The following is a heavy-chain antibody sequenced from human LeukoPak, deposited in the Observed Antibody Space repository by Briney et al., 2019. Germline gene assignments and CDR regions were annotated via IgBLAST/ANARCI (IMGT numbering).Heavy chain of an antibody. Sequence: GESLKISCKGSGYSFTSYWIGWVRQMPGKGLEWMGIIYPGDSDTRYSPSFQGQVTISADKSISTAYLQWSSLTASDTAMYYCARRGSRAYYGMDVWGQGTTVTVSS. CDR2: IYPGDSDT. CDR1: GYSFTSYW. D-gene: IGHD3-16*01. J-gene: IGHJ6*02. CDR3: ARRGSRAYYGMDV. V-gene: IGHV5-51*01.